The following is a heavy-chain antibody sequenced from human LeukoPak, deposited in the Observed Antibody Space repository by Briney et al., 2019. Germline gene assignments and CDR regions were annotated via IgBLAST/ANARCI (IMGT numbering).Heavy chain of an antibody. CDR3: ASTYGRNWYVFGA. D-gene: IGHD1-14*01. CDR1: GFTFNNYP. Sequence: PDWAVRLSCAASGFTFNNYPMHWLGPAPGKGLDWVALLSYVGTKKYYADSVKGRFTILRDNSRNTLFLQISSLRPDDTALYYCASTYGRNWYVFGAWGQGTLVTVSS. J-gene: IGHJ5*02. V-gene: IGHV3-30*04. CDR2: LSYVGTKK.